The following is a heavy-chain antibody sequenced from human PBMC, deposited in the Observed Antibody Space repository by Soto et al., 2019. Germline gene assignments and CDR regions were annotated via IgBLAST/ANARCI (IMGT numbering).Heavy chain of an antibody. CDR2: ISGDGIST. J-gene: IGHJ4*02. CDR1: GFTFSNYW. V-gene: IGHV3-74*01. CDR3: ARAGYTSGADY. D-gene: IGHD1-1*01. Sequence: GGSLRLSCVGSGFTFSNYWIHWVRQAPGKGLVWVSRISGDGISTNYADSVKGRFTMSRDNAKNTLYLQMNSLRVEDTAVYYCARAGYTSGADYWGPGTLVTVSS.